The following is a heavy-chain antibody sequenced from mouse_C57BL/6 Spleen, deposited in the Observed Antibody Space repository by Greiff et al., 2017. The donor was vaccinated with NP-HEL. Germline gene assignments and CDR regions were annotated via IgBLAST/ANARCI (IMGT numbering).Heavy chain of an antibody. CDR2: IDPENGDT. Sequence: EVKLQQSGAELVRPGASVKLSCTASGFNIKDDYMHWVKQRPEQGLEWIGWIDPENGDTEYASKFQGKATITADTSSNTAYLQLSSLTSEDTAVYYCRRGYDYGYYAMDYWGQGTSVTVSS. V-gene: IGHV14-4*01. CDR3: RRGYDYGYYAMDY. CDR1: GFNIKDDY. D-gene: IGHD2-4*01. J-gene: IGHJ4*01.